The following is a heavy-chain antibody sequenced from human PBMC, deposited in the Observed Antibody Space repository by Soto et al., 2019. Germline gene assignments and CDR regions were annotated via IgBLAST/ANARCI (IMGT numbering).Heavy chain of an antibody. J-gene: IGHJ4*02. CDR2: ISAYNGNT. D-gene: IGHD1-26*01. V-gene: IGHV1-18*01. CDR1: GYTFTSYG. Sequence: QVQLVQSGAEVKKPGASVKVSCKASGYTFTSYGIRWVREAPGQGLEWMGWISAYNGNTNYAQKLQGRVTMTTDTSTSTAYMELRSLRSDDTAVYYCAREGDGDGGSYLDTFDYWGQGTLVTVSS. CDR3: AREGDGDGGSYLDTFDY.